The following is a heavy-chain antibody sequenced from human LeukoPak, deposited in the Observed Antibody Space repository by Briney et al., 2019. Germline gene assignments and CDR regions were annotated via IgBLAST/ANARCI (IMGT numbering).Heavy chain of an antibody. J-gene: IGHJ4*02. D-gene: IGHD6-13*01. CDR1: GFTFNSYS. Sequence: GGSLRLSCTASGFTFNSYSMTWVRQAPGKGLEGVAVISYDGSNKYYADSVKGRFTISRDNSKNTLYLQMNSLRAEDTAVYYCARDGGRRAAAGIYYWGQGTLVTVSS. CDR3: ARDGGRRAAAGIYY. CDR2: ISYDGSNK. V-gene: IGHV3-30*03.